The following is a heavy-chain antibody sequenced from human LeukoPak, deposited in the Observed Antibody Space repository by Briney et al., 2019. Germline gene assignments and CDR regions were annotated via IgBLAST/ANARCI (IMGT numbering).Heavy chain of an antibody. V-gene: IGHV1-69*02. CDR2: IIPILGIA. J-gene: IGHJ4*02. D-gene: IGHD3-22*01. Sequence: SVKVSCKASGGTFSSYTISWVRQAPGQGPEWMGRIIPILGIANYAQKFQGRVTITADKSTSTAYMELSSLRSEDTAVYYCARSRYDSSGYYYYWGQGTLVTVSS. CDR3: ARSRYDSSGYYYY. CDR1: GGTFSSYT.